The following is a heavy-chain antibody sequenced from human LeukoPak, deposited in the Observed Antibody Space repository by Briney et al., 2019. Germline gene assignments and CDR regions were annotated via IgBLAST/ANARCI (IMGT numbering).Heavy chain of an antibody. CDR3: ARDTGSSGGPLDY. Sequence: QPGGSLRLSCAASGFAFSSYGMHWVRQAPGKGLEWVSGISWNSGSIGYADSVKGRFTISRDNSKNTLYLQMNSLRAEDTAVYYCARDTGSSGGPLDYWGQGTLVTVSS. CDR1: GFAFSSYG. D-gene: IGHD6-19*01. CDR2: ISWNSGSI. J-gene: IGHJ4*02. V-gene: IGHV3-9*01.